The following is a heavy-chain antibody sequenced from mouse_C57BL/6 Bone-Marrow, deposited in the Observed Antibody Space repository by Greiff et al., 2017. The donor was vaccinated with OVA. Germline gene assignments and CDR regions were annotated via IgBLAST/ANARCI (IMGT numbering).Heavy chain of an antibody. J-gene: IGHJ4*01. CDR1: DSEVFPIAY. V-gene: IGHV15-2*01. D-gene: IGHD2-4*01. CDR3: ARGDYDGRDYYAMDY. CDR2: ILPSIGRT. Sequence: QVQLQQSGSELRSPGSSVKLSCKDFDSEVFPIAYMSWVRQKPGHGFEWIGGILPSIGRTIYGEKFEDKATLDADTLSNTAYLELNSLTSEDSAIYYCARGDYDGRDYYAMDYWGQGTSVTVSS.